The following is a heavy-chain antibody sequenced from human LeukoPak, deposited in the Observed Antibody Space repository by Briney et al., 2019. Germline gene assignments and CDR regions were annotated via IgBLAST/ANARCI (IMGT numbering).Heavy chain of an antibody. CDR2: IYYSGST. Sequence: SETLSLTCSVSGGSISSSSHYWDWVRQPPGEGLEWIGSIYYSGSTYYNPSLKSRVTISVDTSKNQFSLKLISVTAADTAVYYCAREDTGGLDYWGQGILVTVPP. D-gene: IGHD2-8*02. V-gene: IGHV4-39*07. J-gene: IGHJ4*02. CDR3: AREDTGGLDY. CDR1: GGSISSSSHY.